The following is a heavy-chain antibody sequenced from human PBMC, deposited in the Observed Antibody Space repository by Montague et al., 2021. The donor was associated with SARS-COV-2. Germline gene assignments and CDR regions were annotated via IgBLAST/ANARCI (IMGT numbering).Heavy chain of an antibody. CDR1: GDSTSCYNCN. CDR2: NNNSRNN. Sequence: SETLSLTCTVSGDSTSCYNCNWGWNRQPTGQGLDWIGNNNNSRNNNCXXXIKSPLTIYIDTTKIHFTLKHSSVTAADTAVYYCARHRNYGGHSLDNWFHPWGQGTLVTVSS. J-gene: IGHJ5*02. V-gene: IGHV4-39*01. CDR3: ARHRNYGGHSLDNWFHP. D-gene: IGHD4-23*01.